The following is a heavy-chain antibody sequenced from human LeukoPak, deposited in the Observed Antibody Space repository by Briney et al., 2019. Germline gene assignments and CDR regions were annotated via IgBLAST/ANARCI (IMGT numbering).Heavy chain of an antibody. J-gene: IGHJ3*02. Sequence: SQTLSLTCAISGDSVSRNSSAWNWIRQSPSRGLEWLGRTYYRSKWYNDYAISVKSRITINPDTSENQFSLQLNSVTPEDTAVYYCASQYSSGWYGAFDIWGQGTMVTVSS. CDR1: GDSVSRNSSA. D-gene: IGHD6-19*01. CDR3: ASQYSSGWYGAFDI. CDR2: TYYRSKWYN. V-gene: IGHV6-1*01.